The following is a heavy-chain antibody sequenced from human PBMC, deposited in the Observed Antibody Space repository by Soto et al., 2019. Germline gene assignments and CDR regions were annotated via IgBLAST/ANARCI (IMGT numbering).Heavy chain of an antibody. V-gene: IGHV3-53*02. Sequence: EVQLVETGGGVIQPGGSLRLSCAASGFTVSSNSMSWVRQAPGQGLEWVSFIYSGGRTYYADSVKGRFTISRDNSKNTLYLQMNSLRAEDTAVYYCAREAISSDDFDYWGQGTLVIVSS. CDR1: GFTVSSNS. J-gene: IGHJ4*02. CDR2: IYSGGRT. CDR3: AREAISSDDFDY. D-gene: IGHD3-22*01.